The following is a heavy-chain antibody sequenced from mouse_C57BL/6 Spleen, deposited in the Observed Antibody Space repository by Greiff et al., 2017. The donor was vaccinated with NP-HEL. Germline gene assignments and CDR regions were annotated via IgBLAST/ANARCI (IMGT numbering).Heavy chain of an antibody. CDR1: GYTFTDYY. Sequence: EVQLQQSGPELVKPGASVKISCKASGYTFTDYYMNWVKQSHGKSLEWIGDINPNNGGTSYNQKFKGKATLTVDKSSSTAYMELRSLTSEDSAVYYCAREDGYPPWFAYWGQGTLVTVSA. V-gene: IGHV1-26*01. CDR2: INPNNGGT. CDR3: AREDGYPPWFAY. J-gene: IGHJ3*01. D-gene: IGHD2-3*01.